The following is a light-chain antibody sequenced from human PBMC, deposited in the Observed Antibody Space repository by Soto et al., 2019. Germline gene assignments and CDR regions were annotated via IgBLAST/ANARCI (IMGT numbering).Light chain of an antibody. CDR3: SAYSSGATHVV. CDR1: SSDIGGHYNY. Sequence: QSALTQPASVSGSPGQSITISCTGTSSDIGGHYNYVSWYQQHPGKAPKLLIYDVNDRPSGVSDRFSGSKSGNTASLTISGLQAEDEADYFCSAYSSGATHVVFGGGTKLTVL. J-gene: IGLJ2*01. CDR2: DVN. V-gene: IGLV2-14*03.